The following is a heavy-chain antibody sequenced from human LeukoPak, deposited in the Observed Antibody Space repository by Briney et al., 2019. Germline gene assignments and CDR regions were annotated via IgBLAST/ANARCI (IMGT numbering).Heavy chain of an antibody. CDR1: GFTFSSYS. CDR2: IRSSSSYI. D-gene: IGHD3-22*01. CDR3: ARGLYYYDSSGYYGDTFDV. V-gene: IGHV3-21*01. J-gene: IGHJ3*01. Sequence: GGSLRLSCAASGFTFSSYSMNWVRQAPGKGLEWVSFIRSSSSYIYYADSVKGRFTISRENAKNALYLQMNSLRAGDTAVYYCARGLYYYDSSGYYGDTFDVWGQGTMVIVSS.